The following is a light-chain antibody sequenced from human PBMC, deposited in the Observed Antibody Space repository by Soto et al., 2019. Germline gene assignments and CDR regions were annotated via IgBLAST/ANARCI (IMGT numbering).Light chain of an antibody. Sequence: EIVLTQSPATLSLSPGERATLSCRASQSVSSYLAWYQQKPGQAPRLLIYGASNRATGIPGRFSGSGSGTDFTLTISRLEPEDFTVYYCQQYGSSGTFGQGTKVDI. CDR3: QQYGSSGT. J-gene: IGKJ1*01. V-gene: IGKV3-20*01. CDR2: GAS. CDR1: QSVSSY.